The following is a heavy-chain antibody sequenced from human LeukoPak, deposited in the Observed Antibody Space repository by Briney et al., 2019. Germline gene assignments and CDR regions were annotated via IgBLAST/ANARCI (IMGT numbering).Heavy chain of an antibody. V-gene: IGHV4-59*08. D-gene: IGHD6-13*01. CDR1: GGSISSYY. CDR2: IYYSGST. CDR3: ARRNVYSSSWDYFDY. Sequence: PSETLSLTCTVSGGSISSYYWSWIRQPPGKGLEWIGYIYYSGSTNYNPSLKSRVTISVDTSKNQFSLKLSSVTAADTDVYYCARRNVYSSSWDYFDYWGQGTLVTVSS. J-gene: IGHJ4*02.